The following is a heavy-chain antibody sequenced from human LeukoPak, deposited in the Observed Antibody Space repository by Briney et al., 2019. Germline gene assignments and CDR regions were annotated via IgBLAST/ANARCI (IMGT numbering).Heavy chain of an antibody. CDR1: GYTFTSYG. J-gene: IGHJ3*02. CDR2: ISAYNGNT. V-gene: IGHV1-18*01. D-gene: IGHD3-10*01. Sequence: ASVKVSCKASGYTFTSYGIRWVRQAPGQGLEWMGWISAYNGNTNYAQKLQGRVTMTTDASTSTAYMELRSLRSDDTAVYYCARGVTYGSGSYYFAGNDAFDTWGQGTMVTVSS. CDR3: ARGVTYGSGSYYFAGNDAFDT.